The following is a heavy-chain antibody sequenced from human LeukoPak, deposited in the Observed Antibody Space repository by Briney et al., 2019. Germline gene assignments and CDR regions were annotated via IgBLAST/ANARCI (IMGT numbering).Heavy chain of an antibody. J-gene: IGHJ6*02. CDR1: GFTFSSYS. CDR2: ISSSSSYI. V-gene: IGHV3-21*01. Sequence: GGSLRLSCAASGFTFSSYSMNWVRQAPGKGLEWVSSISSSSSYIYYADSVKGRFTISRDNAKNSLYLQMNSLRAEDTAVYYCARGEGYCSSTSCPTAYYGMDVWGQGTTVTVSS. CDR3: ARGEGYCSSTSCPTAYYGMDV. D-gene: IGHD2-2*01.